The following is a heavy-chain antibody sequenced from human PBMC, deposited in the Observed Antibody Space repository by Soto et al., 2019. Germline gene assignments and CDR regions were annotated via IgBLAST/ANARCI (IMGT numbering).Heavy chain of an antibody. J-gene: IGHJ6*02. Sequence: VGSLRLSCAASGFTFSSYGMHWVRQAPGKGLEWVAVISYDGSNKYYADSVKGRFTISRDNSKNTLYLQMNSLRAEDTAVYYCAKVLRITMVRGSMDVWGQGTTVTVSS. D-gene: IGHD3-10*01. CDR1: GFTFSSYG. CDR2: ISYDGSNK. CDR3: AKVLRITMVRGSMDV. V-gene: IGHV3-30*18.